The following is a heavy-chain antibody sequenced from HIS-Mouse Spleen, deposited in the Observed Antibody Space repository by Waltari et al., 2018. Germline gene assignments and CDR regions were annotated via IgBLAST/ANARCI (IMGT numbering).Heavy chain of an antibody. CDR1: GGSISSSSYY. J-gene: IGHJ2*01. Sequence: QLQLQESGPGLVKPSETLSLTCTVPGGSISSSSYYGGRISKPPGKGLEWIGSIYYSGSTYYNPSLKSRVTISVDTSKNQFSLKLSSVTAADTAVYYCAREIPYSSSWYDWYFDLWGRGTLVTVSS. V-gene: IGHV4-39*07. CDR2: IYYSGST. CDR3: AREIPYSSSWYDWYFDL. D-gene: IGHD6-13*01.